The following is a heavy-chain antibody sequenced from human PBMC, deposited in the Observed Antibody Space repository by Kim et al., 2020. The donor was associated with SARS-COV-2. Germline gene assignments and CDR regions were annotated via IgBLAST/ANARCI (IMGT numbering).Heavy chain of an antibody. CDR2: ITSSRSTI. CDR1: GFTFSSYS. Sequence: GGSLRLSCAASGFTFSSYSMHWVRQAPGKGLEWVSYITSSRSTIYYADSVKGRFTISRDNAKNSLYLQMNSLRDEDTAVYYCARDHRCPVLVVGAAQGMDVWGQETTVTVSS. CDR3: ARDHRCPVLVVGAAQGMDV. D-gene: IGHD2-15*01. V-gene: IGHV3-48*02. J-gene: IGHJ6*02.